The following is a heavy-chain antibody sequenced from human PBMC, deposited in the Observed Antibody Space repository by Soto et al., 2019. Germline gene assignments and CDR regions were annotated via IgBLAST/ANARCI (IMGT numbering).Heavy chain of an antibody. CDR1: GVSIGSHF. Sequence: SETLSLTCSVSGVSIGSHFWSWIRQAPGKGPELVGYIYHTVNTNYNPALRSRVTISVDTSKNQFSVRLSSVTAADTAVYYCARREGSYEAWFDPWGQGSLVTVSS. D-gene: IGHD1-26*01. J-gene: IGHJ5*02. V-gene: IGHV4-59*08. CDR3: ARREGSYEAWFDP. CDR2: IYHTVNT.